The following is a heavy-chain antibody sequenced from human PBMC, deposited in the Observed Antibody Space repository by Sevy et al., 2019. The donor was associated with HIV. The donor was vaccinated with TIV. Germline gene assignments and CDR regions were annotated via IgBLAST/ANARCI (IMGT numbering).Heavy chain of an antibody. V-gene: IGHV3-11*01. J-gene: IGHJ6*03. CDR2: ITSGGNSI. CDR1: GFAFSDYY. CDR3: ARVDYDDYTTWGTGYYYMDV. Sequence: GESLKISCAVSGFAFSDYYMTWIRQAPGKGLEWVSYITSGGNSINYAGSVKGRFTASRDNTKNSLYLQMNSLRAEDTAVYYCARVDYDDYTTWGTGYYYMDVWGKGTMVTVSS. D-gene: IGHD4-17*01.